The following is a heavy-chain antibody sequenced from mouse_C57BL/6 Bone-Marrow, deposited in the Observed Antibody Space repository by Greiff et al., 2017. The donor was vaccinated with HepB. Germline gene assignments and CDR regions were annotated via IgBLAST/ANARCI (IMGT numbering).Heavy chain of an antibody. Sequence: QVQLKQPGAELVKPGASVKLSCKASGYTFTSYWMHWVKQRPGQGLEWIGMIHPNSGSTNYNEKFKSKATLTVDKSSSTAYMQLSSLTSEDSAVYYCAREGLTGYFDYWGQGTTLTVSS. CDR2: IHPNSGST. J-gene: IGHJ2*01. V-gene: IGHV1-64*01. CDR1: GYTFTSYW. CDR3: AREGLTGYFDY. D-gene: IGHD4-1*01.